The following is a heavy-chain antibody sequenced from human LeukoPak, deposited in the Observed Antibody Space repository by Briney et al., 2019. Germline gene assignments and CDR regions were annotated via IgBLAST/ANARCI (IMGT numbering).Heavy chain of an antibody. CDR3: PSDLSRSDCSSTRCYEGGWFDP. V-gene: IGHV1-18*01. J-gene: IGHJ5*02. Sequence: GASVNVSCKASGYTFTSYGISWVRQAPGQGREWMGWISAYNGNTNYAQKLQGRVTMTTHTSTSTAYMALRSLRSDDTAVYYCPSDLSRSDCSSTRCYEGGWFDPWGQGTLVTVSS. CDR2: ISAYNGNT. D-gene: IGHD2-2*01. CDR1: GYTFTSYG.